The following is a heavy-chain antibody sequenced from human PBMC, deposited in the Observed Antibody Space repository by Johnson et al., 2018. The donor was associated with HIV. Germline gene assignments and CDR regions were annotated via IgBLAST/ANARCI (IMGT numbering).Heavy chain of an antibody. CDR1: GFSFSSYG. Sequence: VQLVESGGGVVQPGRSLRLSCAASGFSFSSYGMHWVRQAPGKGLEWVAFIRYDGDITYYVDSVKGRFTSSRDNSKYPLYLQMNSQRTEDTAMYYCAKGKSSGYPKNALDIWGRGTIVNISS. J-gene: IGHJ3*02. D-gene: IGHD3-22*01. V-gene: IGHV3-30*02. CDR3: AKGKSSGYPKNALDI. CDR2: IRYDGDIT.